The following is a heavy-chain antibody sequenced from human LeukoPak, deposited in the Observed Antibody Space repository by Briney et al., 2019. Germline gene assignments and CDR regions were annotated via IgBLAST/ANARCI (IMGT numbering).Heavy chain of an antibody. Sequence: GESLKISCKGSGYSFASQWIGWVRQMPGKGLEWMGIIYPGDSDTRYSPSFQGQVTISADKSISTAYLQWSSLKASDTAMYYCARRSYYDTSGYYHYFDYWGQGILVTVSS. V-gene: IGHV5-51*01. CDR3: ARRSYYDTSGYYHYFDY. D-gene: IGHD3-22*01. CDR2: IYPGDSDT. J-gene: IGHJ4*02. CDR1: GYSFASQW.